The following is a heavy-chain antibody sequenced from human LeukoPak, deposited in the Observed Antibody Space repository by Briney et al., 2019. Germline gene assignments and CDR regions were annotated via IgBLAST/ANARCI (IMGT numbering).Heavy chain of an antibody. D-gene: IGHD6-19*01. CDR1: GFIFSGSD. Sequence: TGGSLKLSCAASGFIFSGSDMHWVRQASGKGLEWVGRVTTKTNNYETTYGASVKGRFTISKDNSTNTSYLQMNSLKTEDTAVYYCTTYRSGHYWGQGTLVTVSS. CDR2: VTTKTNNYET. CDR3: TTYRSGHY. J-gene: IGHJ4*02. V-gene: IGHV3-73*01.